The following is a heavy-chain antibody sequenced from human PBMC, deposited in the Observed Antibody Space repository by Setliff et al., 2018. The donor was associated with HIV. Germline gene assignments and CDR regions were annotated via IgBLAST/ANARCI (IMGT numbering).Heavy chain of an antibody. CDR1: GDSVSSTDCL. J-gene: IGHJ4*02. CDR3: VRASLPGNHVFFDY. V-gene: IGHV4-39*07. CDR2: LYNSEIT. Sequence: SETLSLTCSVSGDSVSSTDCLWGWVRQPPGMGLQWIVTLYNSEITNYNPSFKNRVTMSVDKSRNHFSLILNSVTAADTAIYYCVRASLPGNHVFFDYWGQGRLVTGS.